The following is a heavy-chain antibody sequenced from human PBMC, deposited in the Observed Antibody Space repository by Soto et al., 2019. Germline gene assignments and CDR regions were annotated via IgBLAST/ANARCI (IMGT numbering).Heavy chain of an antibody. Sequence: GXSVKVCCHASGCTFTNYVIHLVRQAPGQRLEWMGWINAGNGDTKYSQKLQGRVTTSRDTSASTAYMELSRLKSEDTAMYYCARATVYKPQTKSYFYGMDVWGQGTTVTVSS. CDR3: ARATVYKPQTKSYFYGMDV. V-gene: IGHV1-3*01. D-gene: IGHD1-20*01. J-gene: IGHJ6*02. CDR1: GCTFTNYV. CDR2: INAGNGDT.